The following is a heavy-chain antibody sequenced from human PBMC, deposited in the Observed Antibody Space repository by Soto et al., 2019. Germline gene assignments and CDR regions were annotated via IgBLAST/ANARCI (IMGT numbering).Heavy chain of an antibody. Sequence: GGSLRLSCAASGFTFSDYYMSWIRQAPGKGLEWVSYISSSSRYTNYADSVKGRFTISRDNAKNSLYLQMNSLRAEDTAVYYCASGTYYYNSSGYYPFDYWGQGTLVTVSS. CDR2: ISSSSRYT. J-gene: IGHJ4*02. CDR1: GFTFSDYY. CDR3: ASGTYYYNSSGYYPFDY. D-gene: IGHD3-22*01. V-gene: IGHV3-11*03.